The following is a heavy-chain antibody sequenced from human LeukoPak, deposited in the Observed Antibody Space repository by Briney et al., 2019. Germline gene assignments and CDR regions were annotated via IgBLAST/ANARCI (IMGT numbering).Heavy chain of an antibody. V-gene: IGHV3-74*01. J-gene: IGHJ4*02. CDR2: IKTDGSTT. D-gene: IGHD3-3*01. CDR1: GFIFSDYW. CDR3: AKRGFGVVDY. Sequence: GGSLRLSCAASGFIFSDYWMHWVRQAPGKGLVWVSRIKTDGSTTSYADSVRGRFTISRDNSKNTLYLQMNSLRAEDTAVYYCAKRGFGVVDYWGQGTLVTVSS.